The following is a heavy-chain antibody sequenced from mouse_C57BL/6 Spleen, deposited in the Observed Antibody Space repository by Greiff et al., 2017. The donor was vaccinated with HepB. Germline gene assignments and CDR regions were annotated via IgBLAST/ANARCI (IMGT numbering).Heavy chain of an antibody. V-gene: IGHV5-17*01. CDR3: ARSSTTVVATDLYFDV. J-gene: IGHJ1*03. D-gene: IGHD1-1*01. CDR2: ISSGSSTI. CDR1: GFTFSDYG. Sequence: EVKLMESGGGLVKPGGSLKLSCAASGFTFSDYGMHWVRQAPEKGLEWVAYISSGSSTIYYADKVKVRFTISRDNAKNTLFLQMTSLRSEDTALYYCARSSTTVVATDLYFDVWGTGTTVTVSS.